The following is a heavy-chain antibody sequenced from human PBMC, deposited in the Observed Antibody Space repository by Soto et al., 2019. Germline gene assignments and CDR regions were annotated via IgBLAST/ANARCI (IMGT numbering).Heavy chain of an antibody. J-gene: IGHJ4*02. CDR3: ARENYYDGVVYFDY. CDR2: IYYSGST. Sequence: SETLSLTCTVSGGSISSGGYYWSWIRQHPGKGLEWIGYIYYSGSTYYNPSLESRVTISVDTSKNQFSLKLSSVTAADTAVYYCARENYYDGVVYFDYWGQGTLVTVSS. D-gene: IGHD3-22*01. V-gene: IGHV4-31*03. CDR1: GGSISSGGYY.